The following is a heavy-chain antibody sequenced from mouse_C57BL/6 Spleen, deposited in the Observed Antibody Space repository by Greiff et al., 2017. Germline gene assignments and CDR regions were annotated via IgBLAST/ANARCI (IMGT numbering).Heavy chain of an antibody. CDR1: GYAFSSSW. D-gene: IGHD2-5*01. V-gene: IGHV1-82*01. CDR2: IYPGDGDT. Sequence: VQLQESGPELVKPGASVKISCKASGYAFSSSWMNWVKQRPGKGLERIGRIYPGDGDTNYNGKFKGKATLTADKSSSTAYMQLSSLTSEDSAVYFCARHYSNYYAMDYWGQGTSVTVSS. J-gene: IGHJ4*01. CDR3: ARHYSNYYAMDY.